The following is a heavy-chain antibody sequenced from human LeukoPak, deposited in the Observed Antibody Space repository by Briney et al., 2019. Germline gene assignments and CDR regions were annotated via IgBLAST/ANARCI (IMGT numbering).Heavy chain of an antibody. CDR1: GYTFTSYA. CDR3: ARQLERSPTYYYYGMDV. D-gene: IGHD1-1*01. J-gene: IGHJ6*02. CDR2: INAGNGNT. Sequence: ASVKVSCKASGYTFTSYAMHWVRQAPGQRLEWMGWINAGNGNTKYSQKFQGRVTITRDTSASTAYMELSSLRSEDTAVYYCARQLERSPTYYYYGMDVWGQGTTVTVSS. V-gene: IGHV1-3*01.